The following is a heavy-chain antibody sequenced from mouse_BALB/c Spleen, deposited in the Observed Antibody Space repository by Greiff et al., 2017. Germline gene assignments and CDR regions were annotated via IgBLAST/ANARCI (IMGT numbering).Heavy chain of an antibody. J-gene: IGHJ3*01. CDR3: ARSGISYWFAF. Sequence: EVQLQQSGGGLVQPGGSRKLSCAASGFTFSSFGMHWVRQAPEKGLEWVAYISSGSSTIYYADTVKGRFTISRDNPKNTLFLQMTSLRSEDTAMYYCARSGISYWFAFWGPGTLVTVSA. D-gene: IGHD1-1*01. CDR2: ISSGSSTI. CDR1: GFTFSSFG. V-gene: IGHV5-17*02.